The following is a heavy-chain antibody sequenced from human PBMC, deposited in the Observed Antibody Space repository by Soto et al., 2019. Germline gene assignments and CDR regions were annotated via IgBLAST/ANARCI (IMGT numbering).Heavy chain of an antibody. J-gene: IGHJ6*01. V-gene: IGHV3-23*04. D-gene: IGHD3-3*01. CDR1: GFSFRNYA. Sequence: DEQLVESGGGSLQPGESLRLSCAASGFSFRNYAMTWVRQSPGKGLEWVSLISSGGGTTNYADSVKGRFSISRDNSQNMFYLQMYGLRGEDTALYYCAKLKGGLGRFYGMDAWGQGTMVIVSS. CDR3: AKLKGGLGRFYGMDA. CDR2: ISSGGGTT.